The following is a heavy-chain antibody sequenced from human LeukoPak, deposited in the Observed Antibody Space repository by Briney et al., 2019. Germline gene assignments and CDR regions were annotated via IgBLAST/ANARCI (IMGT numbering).Heavy chain of an antibody. V-gene: IGHV3-30*04. J-gene: IGHJ6*03. CDR1: GFTFSSYA. Sequence: PGGSLRLSRAASGFTFSSYAMHWVRQAPGKGLEWVAVIYSVKGRFTISRDNSKNTLYLQMNSLRAEDTALYYCAKGMGSGSYYRGRFYYYYYMDVWGKGTTVTVSS. CDR3: AKGMGSGSYYRGRFYYYYYMDV. D-gene: IGHD1-26*01. CDR2: I.